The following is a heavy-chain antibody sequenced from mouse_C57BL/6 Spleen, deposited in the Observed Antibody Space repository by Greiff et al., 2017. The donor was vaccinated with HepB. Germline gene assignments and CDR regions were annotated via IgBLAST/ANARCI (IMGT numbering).Heavy chain of an antibody. V-gene: IGHV2-2*01. Sequence: VKLMESGPGLVQPSQSLSITCTVSGFSLTSYGVHWVRQSPGKGLEWLGVIWSGGSTDYNAAFISRLSISKDNSKSQVFFKMNSLQADDTAIYYCARNRDRYFDVWGTGTTVTVSS. J-gene: IGHJ1*03. CDR2: IWSGGST. CDR1: GFSLTSYG. CDR3: ARNRDRYFDV. D-gene: IGHD3-3*01.